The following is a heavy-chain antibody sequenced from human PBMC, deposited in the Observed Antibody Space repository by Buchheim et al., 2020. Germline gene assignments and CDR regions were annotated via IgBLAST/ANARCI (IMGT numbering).Heavy chain of an antibody. CDR2: ILGSGSST. V-gene: IGHV3-23*01. D-gene: IGHD3-22*01. Sequence: EVQLLESGGGLVQPGGSLRLSCAASGFTFSSYAMSWVRQAPGKGLEWVSAILGSGSSTYYADSVKGRFIISRDNSKNPLSLQMNSLRVEDTAVYYCTKAHDTSGYYPFVYGGQGTL. CDR1: GFTFSSYA. J-gene: IGHJ4*02. CDR3: TKAHDTSGYYPFVY.